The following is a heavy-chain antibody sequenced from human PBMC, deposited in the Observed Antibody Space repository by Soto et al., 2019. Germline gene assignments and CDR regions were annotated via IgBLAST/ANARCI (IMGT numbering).Heavy chain of an antibody. J-gene: IGHJ5*02. Sequence: GSLLPPGAAPGFTFSNAWMSGVRQAPGKGLEWVGLIKSKTDGGTTDYAAPVKGRFTISRDDSKNTLYLQMNSLKTEDTAVYYCTTDWFDPWGQGTLVTVSS. CDR1: GFTFSNAW. CDR3: TTDWFDP. CDR2: IKSKTDGGTT. V-gene: IGHV3-15*01.